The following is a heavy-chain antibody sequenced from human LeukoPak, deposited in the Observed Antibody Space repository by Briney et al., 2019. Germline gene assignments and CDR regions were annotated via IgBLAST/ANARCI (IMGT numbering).Heavy chain of an antibody. CDR3: ARDVGCNDTTCFYYMDV. Sequence: NPSQTLSLTCTVSGGSISSGGYYWTWIRQHPGKGLGWIGYIYYSGTYYNPSLKSRGSISEDTSKNQFSLKLTSVTAADTAVYYCARDVGCNDTTCFYYMDVWGKGTTVTVSS. V-gene: IGHV4-31*03. CDR1: GGSISSGGYY. D-gene: IGHD2-2*01. J-gene: IGHJ6*03. CDR2: IYYSGT.